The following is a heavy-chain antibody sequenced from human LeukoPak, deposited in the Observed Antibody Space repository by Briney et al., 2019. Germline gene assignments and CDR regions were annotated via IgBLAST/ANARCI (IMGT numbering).Heavy chain of an antibody. J-gene: IGHJ4*02. CDR1: GFSLTTSGVG. V-gene: IGHV2-5*02. CDR3: ARISGSSVGAYFDY. CDR2: SYWDDDK. D-gene: IGHD1-26*01. Sequence: SGPTLVNPPQTLTLTCTFSGFSLTTSGVGVGWIRHPPGKALEWLALSYWDDDKRYSPSLKSRVTITKDTSKNQVVLTMTNMDPVDTATYYCARISGSSVGAYFDYWGQGTLVTVSS.